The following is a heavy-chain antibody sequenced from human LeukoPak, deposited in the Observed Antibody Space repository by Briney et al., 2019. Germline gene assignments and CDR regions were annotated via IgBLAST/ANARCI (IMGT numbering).Heavy chain of an antibody. CDR2: IKQDGSET. D-gene: IGHD6-13*01. V-gene: IGHV3-7*05. CDR3: ARDPYSSSWSYGMDV. J-gene: IGHJ6*02. Sequence: GGSLRLSCAASGFTFSTYWMTWVRQAPGKGLSWVANIKQDGSETVYVDSVKGRFTISRDNAQSSLYLQMNSLRAEDTAVYYCARDPYSSSWSYGMDVWGQGTTVTVSS. CDR1: GFTFSTYW.